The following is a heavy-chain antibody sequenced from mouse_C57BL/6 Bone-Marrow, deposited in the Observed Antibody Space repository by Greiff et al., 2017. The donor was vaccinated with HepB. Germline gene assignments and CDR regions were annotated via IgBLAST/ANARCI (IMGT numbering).Heavy chain of an antibody. Sequence: EVQLQQSGGDLVKPGGSLKLSCAASGFTFSSYGMSWVRQTPDKRLEWVATISSGGSYTYYPDSVKGRVTISRDNAKNTLYLQMSSLKSEDTAMYYCARHRQLRLRGFAYWGQGTLVTVSA. CDR2: ISSGGSYT. J-gene: IGHJ3*01. D-gene: IGHD3-2*02. V-gene: IGHV5-6*01. CDR3: ARHRQLRLRGFAY. CDR1: GFTFSSYG.